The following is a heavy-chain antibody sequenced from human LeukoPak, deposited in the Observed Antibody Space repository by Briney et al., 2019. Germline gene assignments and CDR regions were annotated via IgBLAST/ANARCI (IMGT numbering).Heavy chain of an antibody. CDR2: ISYDGSNK. Sequence: GGSLRLSCAASGFTFSSYGMHWVRQAPGKGLEWVAVISYDGSNKYYADSVKGRVTISRDNSKNTLYMQMNSLRAEDTAVYYCAKDRGGSSELGDAFDVWGQGTMVRVSS. CDR1: GFTFSSYG. CDR3: AKDRGGSSELGDAFDV. V-gene: IGHV3-30*18. J-gene: IGHJ3*01. D-gene: IGHD1-26*01.